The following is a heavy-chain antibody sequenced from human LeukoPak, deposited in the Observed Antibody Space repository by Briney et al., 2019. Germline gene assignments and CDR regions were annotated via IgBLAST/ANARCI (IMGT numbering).Heavy chain of an antibody. J-gene: IGHJ4*02. V-gene: IGHV3-74*01. CDR2: INSDGSST. Sequence: QPGGSLRLSCAASGFTFSSYWMHWVRQAPGKGLVWVSRINSDGSSTSYADSVKGRFTISRDNAKNSLYLQMNSLRAEDTAVYYCARDSFWGAFEYSSSSESDYFDYWGQGTLVTVSS. CDR1: GFTFSSYW. D-gene: IGHD6-6*01. CDR3: ARDSFWGAFEYSSSSESDYFDY.